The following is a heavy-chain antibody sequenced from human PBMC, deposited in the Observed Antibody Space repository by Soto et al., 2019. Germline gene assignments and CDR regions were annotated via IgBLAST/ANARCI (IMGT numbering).Heavy chain of an antibody. Sequence: PGGSLRLSCAASGFTVSSNYMSWVRQAPGKGLEWVSVIYSGGSTYYADSVKGRFTISRDNSKNTLYLQMNSLRAEDTAVYYCAREGDDYTSRYGMDVWGQGTTVTVSS. CDR3: AREGDDYTSRYGMDV. CDR1: GFTVSSNY. V-gene: IGHV3-53*01. D-gene: IGHD4-4*01. J-gene: IGHJ6*02. CDR2: IYSGGST.